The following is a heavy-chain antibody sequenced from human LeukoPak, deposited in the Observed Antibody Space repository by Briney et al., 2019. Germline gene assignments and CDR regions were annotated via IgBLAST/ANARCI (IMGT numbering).Heavy chain of an antibody. CDR3: SRALPLNYYDSSGFYFPFDY. Sequence: PSETLSLTCAVSGGSISISKWWSWVRQPPGKGLEWIGEIYHSGSTNYNPSLKSRVTISVDTSKDQFSLKLSSVTAADTAVYYCSRALPLNYYDSSGFYFPFDYWGQGTLVTVSS. CDR2: IYHSGST. J-gene: IGHJ4*02. V-gene: IGHV4-4*02. CDR1: GGSISISKW. D-gene: IGHD3-22*01.